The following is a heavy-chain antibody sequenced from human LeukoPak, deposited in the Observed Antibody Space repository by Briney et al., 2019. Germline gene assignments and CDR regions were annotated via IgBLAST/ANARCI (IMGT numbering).Heavy chain of an antibody. CDR2: IIPIFGTA. CDR3: ASGRLRSSWYAPEGDY. D-gene: IGHD6-13*01. CDR1: GGTLSSYA. J-gene: IGHJ4*02. Sequence: ASVKVSCKASGGTLSSYAISWVRQAPGQGLEWMGGIIPIFGTANYAQKFQGRVTITADESTSTAYMELSSLRSEDTAVYYCASGRLRSSWYAPEGDYWGQGTLVTVSS. V-gene: IGHV1-69*13.